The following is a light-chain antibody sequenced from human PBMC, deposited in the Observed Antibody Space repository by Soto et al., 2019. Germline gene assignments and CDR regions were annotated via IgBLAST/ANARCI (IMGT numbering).Light chain of an antibody. CDR1: QSVGPF. CDR3: QQRSNWPPVT. Sequence: EFVLTQSQATLSLSPGERATLSCRASQSVGPFLAWYQHKPGQAPRLLISDTSNRATGVPARFSGSGFGTDFTLTISSLEPEDFAVYYCQQRSNWPPVTFGGGTKVEIK. V-gene: IGKV3-11*01. CDR2: DTS. J-gene: IGKJ4*01.